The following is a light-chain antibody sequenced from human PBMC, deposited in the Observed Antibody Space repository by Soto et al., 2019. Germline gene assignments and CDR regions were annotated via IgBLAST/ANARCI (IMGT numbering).Light chain of an antibody. V-gene: IGKV1-39*01. CDR1: QSISSY. CDR2: AAS. CDR3: KRGYSSPT. Sequence: DIQMTQSPSSLSASVGDRVTITFRASQSISSYLNWYQQKPGKAPKLLIFAASSLQSGVPSRFSGSGSGTDFTLTISSLQPEDFATYYCKRGYSSPTCGQGTKGDIK. J-gene: IGKJ1*01.